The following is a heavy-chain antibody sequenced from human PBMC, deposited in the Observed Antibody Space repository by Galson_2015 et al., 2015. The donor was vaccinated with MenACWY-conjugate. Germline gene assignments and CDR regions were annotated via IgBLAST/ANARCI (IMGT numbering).Heavy chain of an antibody. Sequence: ETLSLTCTVSGGSTSSYYWSWIRQPPGKGLEWIGYIYYSGSTNYNPSLKSRVTISVDTSKNQFSLKLSSVTAADTAVYYCARWNFDAYGMDVWGQGTTVTVSS. D-gene: IGHD1-7*01. V-gene: IGHV4-59*08. CDR2: IYYSGST. J-gene: IGHJ6*02. CDR3: ARWNFDAYGMDV. CDR1: GGSTSSYY.